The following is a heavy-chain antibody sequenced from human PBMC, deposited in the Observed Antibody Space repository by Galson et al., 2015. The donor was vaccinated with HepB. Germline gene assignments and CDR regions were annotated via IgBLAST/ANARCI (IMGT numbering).Heavy chain of an antibody. CDR2: ISYDGSDR. J-gene: IGHJ6*02. Sequence: SLRLSCAASGFIFRSYAIHWVRQTPGKGLEWVALISYDGSDRYYVDSVKGRFTISRDNSKNTLYLQMNSLRPEDTAVYYCARREQWHAGRYGMDVWGQGTTVTVSS. CDR3: ARREQWHAGRYGMDV. V-gene: IGHV3-30*04. D-gene: IGHD6-19*01. CDR1: GFIFRSYA.